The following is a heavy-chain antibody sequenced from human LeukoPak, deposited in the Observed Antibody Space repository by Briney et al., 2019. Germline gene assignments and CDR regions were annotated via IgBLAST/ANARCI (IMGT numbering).Heavy chain of an antibody. J-gene: IGHJ4*02. D-gene: IGHD3-16*02. CDR3: AKHRWYHFDS. V-gene: IGHV3-7*01. Sequence: PGGSLRLSCVASGFPLGSSWMTWVRQAPEKGLEWVADIKLDGSEEYVDSVKGRFTISRDNAKNSVYLQMNSLTAEDTAVYYCAKHRWYHFDSWGQGTLVTVSS. CDR1: GFPLGSSW. CDR2: IKLDGSEE.